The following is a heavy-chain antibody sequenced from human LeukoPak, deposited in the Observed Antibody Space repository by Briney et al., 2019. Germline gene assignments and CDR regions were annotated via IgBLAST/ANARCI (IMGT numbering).Heavy chain of an antibody. V-gene: IGHV3-30*03. CDR3: ARLPYRSIPYYYYYYMDV. D-gene: IGHD6-13*01. CDR1: GFTFSNYG. J-gene: IGHJ6*03. CDR2: ISHDGSNN. Sequence: GGSLRLSCAASGFTFSNYGMHWVRQAPGKGLEWVVVISHDGSNNNYADSVKGRFTISRDNSKNTLYLQMNSLRPEDTAVYYCARLPYRSIPYYYYYYMDVWGKGTTVTVSS.